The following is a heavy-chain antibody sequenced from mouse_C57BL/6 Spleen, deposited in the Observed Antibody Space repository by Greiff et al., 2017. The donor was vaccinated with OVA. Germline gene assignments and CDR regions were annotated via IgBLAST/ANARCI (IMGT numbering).Heavy chain of an antibody. Sequence: QVQLQQPGAELVMPGASVKLSCKASGYTFTSYWMHWVKQRPGQGLEWIGEIDPSDSYTNYNQKFKGKSTLTVDKSSSTAYMQLSSLTSEDSTVYYCARSGNYYGSIPFDYWGQGTTLTVSS. CDR2: IDPSDSYT. CDR1: GYTFTSYW. V-gene: IGHV1-69*01. CDR3: ARSGNYYGSIPFDY. J-gene: IGHJ2*01. D-gene: IGHD1-1*01.